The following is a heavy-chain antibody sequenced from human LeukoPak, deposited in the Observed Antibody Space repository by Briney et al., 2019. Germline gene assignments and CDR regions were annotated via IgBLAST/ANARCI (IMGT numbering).Heavy chain of an antibody. CDR1: GGSISTYY. V-gene: IGHV4-4*07. Sequence: SETLSLTCTVSGGSISTYYWSWIRQPAGKGLEWIGRIHSSGTTHYNPSLRSRVTLSIDTSKNQFSLKLGSVTAADTAVYYCARHFDSSAPATSWGQGTLVTVSS. D-gene: IGHD3-22*01. J-gene: IGHJ4*02. CDR3: ARHFDSSAPATS. CDR2: IHSSGTT.